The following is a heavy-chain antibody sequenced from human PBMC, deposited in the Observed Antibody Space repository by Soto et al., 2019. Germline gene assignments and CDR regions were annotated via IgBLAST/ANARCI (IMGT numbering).Heavy chain of an antibody. J-gene: IGHJ6*03. Sequence: GGSLRLSCAASGFTFSSYSMNWVRQAPGKGLEWVSYISSSSSTIYYADSVKGRFTISRDNAKNSLYLQMNSLRAEDTAVYYCARSIKRDIVVVPAALVSVTTFYYYYMDVWGKGTTVTVSS. CDR2: ISSSSSTI. V-gene: IGHV3-48*01. CDR1: GFTFSSYS. D-gene: IGHD2-2*01. CDR3: ARSIKRDIVVVPAALVSVTTFYYYYMDV.